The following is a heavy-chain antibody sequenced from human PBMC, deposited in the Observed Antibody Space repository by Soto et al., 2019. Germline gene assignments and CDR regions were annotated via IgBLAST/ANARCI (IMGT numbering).Heavy chain of an antibody. V-gene: IGHV3-30*03. J-gene: IGHJ4*02. Sequence: QVQLVESGGGVVQPGRSLKLSCADSGLSFSSYGMHWVHQPPGEGLEWVAAISYDGSNKNYLASVEGRFTISKDNSKDTLYLQMNALRPEDTAVYYCARDSYYHSSSGYYFFDYWGQGTLVTVSS. CDR2: ISYDGSNK. CDR3: ARDSYYHSSSGYYFFDY. CDR1: GLSFSSYG. D-gene: IGHD3-3*02.